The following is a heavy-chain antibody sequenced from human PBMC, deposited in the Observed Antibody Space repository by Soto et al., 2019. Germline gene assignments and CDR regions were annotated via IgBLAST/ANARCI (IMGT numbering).Heavy chain of an antibody. CDR3: SRQASDFWSGKPQYYMDV. V-gene: IGHV3-73*01. CDR2: IRSKANNYAT. Sequence: ELQLVESGGGLVQPGGSLKLSCAASGFTFSGSAMHWVRQASGKGLEWVGRIRSKANNYATAYGASAKGRFTISRDDSKNTAYLQMNSLKTEDTAVYYCSRQASDFWSGKPQYYMDVWGKGTTVTVSS. CDR1: GFTFSGSA. D-gene: IGHD3-3*01. J-gene: IGHJ6*03.